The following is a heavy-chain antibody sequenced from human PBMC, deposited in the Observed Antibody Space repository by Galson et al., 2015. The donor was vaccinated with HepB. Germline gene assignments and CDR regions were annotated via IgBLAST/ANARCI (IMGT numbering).Heavy chain of an antibody. J-gene: IGHJ4*02. CDR1: GSSFRSYG. CDR3: AKDRGYFDWLFDY. V-gene: IGHV3-33*06. Sequence: SLRLSCAASGSSFRSYGMHWVRQAPGRGLEWVAFIWSDGSSTYYTDSVEGRFTISRDNSKSTLYLQMNSLRAEDTAMYYCAKDRGYFDWLFDYWGQGTLVTVSS. CDR2: IWSDGSST. D-gene: IGHD3-9*01.